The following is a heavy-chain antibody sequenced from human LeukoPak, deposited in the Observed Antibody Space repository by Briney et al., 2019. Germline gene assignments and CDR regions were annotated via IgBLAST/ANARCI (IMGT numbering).Heavy chain of an antibody. V-gene: IGHV3-21*01. CDR3: ASVVIESAGTGSGRWFDP. CDR2: IRSSSSYT. CDR1: GFTFSSYS. Sequence: GGSLRLSCAASGFTFSSYSMNWVRQAPGKGLEWVSSIRSSSSYTYYADSVKRRFTISRDNAKNSLYLQMNSLRAEDTAVYYCASVVIESAGTGSGRWFDPWGPGTLVIVSS. D-gene: IGHD6-13*01. J-gene: IGHJ5*02.